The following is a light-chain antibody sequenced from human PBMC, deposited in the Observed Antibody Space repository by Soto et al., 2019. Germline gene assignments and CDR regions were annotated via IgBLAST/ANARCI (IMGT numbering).Light chain of an antibody. V-gene: IGLV1-40*01. J-gene: IGLJ1*01. Sequence: VLTQPPSVSGAPGQRVTISCTGSSSNIGAGYDVHWYQQLPGTAPKLLIYANGDRPSGVPDRFSGSKSGTSASLAITGLQAEDEADYYCQSYDRSLSGYVLGTGTKVTVL. CDR1: SSNIGAGYD. CDR2: ANG. CDR3: QSYDRSLSGYV.